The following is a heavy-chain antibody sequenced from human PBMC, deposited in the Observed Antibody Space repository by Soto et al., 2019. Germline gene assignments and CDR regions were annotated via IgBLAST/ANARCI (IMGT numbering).Heavy chain of an antibody. J-gene: IGHJ6*02. CDR3: ARGYYYDSSGYYLWGMDV. D-gene: IGHD3-22*01. V-gene: IGHV1-2*04. Sequence: ASVKVSCKASGYTFTGYYMHWVRQAPGQGLEWMGWINPNSGGTNYAQKFQGWVTMTRDTSISTAYMELSRLRSDDTAVYYCARGYYYDSSGYYLWGMDVWGQGTTVTVSS. CDR2: INPNSGGT. CDR1: GYTFTGYY.